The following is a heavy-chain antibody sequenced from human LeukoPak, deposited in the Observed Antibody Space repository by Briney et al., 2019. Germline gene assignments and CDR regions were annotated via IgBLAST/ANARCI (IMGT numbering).Heavy chain of an antibody. Sequence: AGSLRLSCAASGFTFSSYEMSWVRKAPRKGLEWVSEISGSGSTIFYADSVKGRFTISRDNANNSMYLQMNSLRVENTAVYYCASSPRGVYWGQGTLVTVSS. D-gene: IGHD3-10*01. J-gene: IGHJ4*02. CDR2: ISGSGSTI. V-gene: IGHV3-48*03. CDR3: ASSPRGVY. CDR1: GFTFSSYE.